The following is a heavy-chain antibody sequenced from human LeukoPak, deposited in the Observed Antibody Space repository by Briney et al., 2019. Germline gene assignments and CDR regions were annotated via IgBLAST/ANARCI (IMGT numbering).Heavy chain of an antibody. Sequence: GGSLRLSCAASGFTFSSYWMHWVRQAPGKGLVWVSRINSDGSSTSYADSVKGRFTISRDNSMSTLYLQMNSLRAEYTAVYYCAREAYYYDSSGFPYYFDYWGQGTLVTVSS. CDR1: GFTFSSYW. CDR3: AREAYYYDSSGFPYYFDY. J-gene: IGHJ4*02. D-gene: IGHD3-22*01. V-gene: IGHV3-74*01. CDR2: INSDGSST.